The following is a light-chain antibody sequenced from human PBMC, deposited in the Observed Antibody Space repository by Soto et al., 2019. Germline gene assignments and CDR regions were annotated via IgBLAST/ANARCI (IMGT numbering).Light chain of an antibody. Sequence: QSALTQPASVSGSPGQSLTISCTGTSSDVGASNHVSWFQQHPGKVPKLIIYDINNRPSGISDRFSGSKSGKTASLTISGLQPADGADYYCSSHTLPRVLLFGGGTKLTVL. CDR2: DIN. CDR1: SSDVGASNH. J-gene: IGLJ2*01. CDR3: SSHTLPRVLL. V-gene: IGLV2-14*01.